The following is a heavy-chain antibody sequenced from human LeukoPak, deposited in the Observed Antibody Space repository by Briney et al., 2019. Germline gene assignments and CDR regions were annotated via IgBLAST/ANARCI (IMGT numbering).Heavy chain of an antibody. V-gene: IGHV4-59*01. CDR2: IYYSGST. Sequence: SETLSLTCTVSGGSISSYYWSWIRQPPGKGLEWIGYIYYSGSTNYNPSLKSRVTISVDTSKNQFSLRLSSVTAADTATYYCARDGQGCFDLWGRGTLVTVSS. CDR1: GGSISSYY. CDR3: ARDGQGCFDL. J-gene: IGHJ2*01.